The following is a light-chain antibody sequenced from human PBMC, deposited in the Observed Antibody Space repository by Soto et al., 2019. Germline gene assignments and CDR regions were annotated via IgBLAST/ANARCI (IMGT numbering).Light chain of an antibody. CDR1: SSDVGSYNL. CDR2: EGS. Sequence: QSALTQPASVSGSPGQSITISCTGTSSDVGSYNLVSWYQQHPGKAPKLMIYEGSKRPSGVSNRFSGFKSGNTAALTISGLQAEDEADYYCWSYAGSSSFVVFGGGTKLTVL. J-gene: IGLJ2*01. CDR3: WSYAGSSSFVV. V-gene: IGLV2-23*03.